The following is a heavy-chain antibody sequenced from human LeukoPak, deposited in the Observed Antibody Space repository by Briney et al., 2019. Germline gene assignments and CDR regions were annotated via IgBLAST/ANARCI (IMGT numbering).Heavy chain of an antibody. D-gene: IGHD4-23*01. CDR1: GGSISSYY. CDR2: IYYSGST. V-gene: IGHV4-59*01. CDR3: ARAVRGGYVDY. Sequence: SETLSLTCTVSGGSISSYYWSWIRQPPGKGLEWIGYIYYSGSTNYNPSLKSRVTISVDTSKNQSSLKLSSVTAADTAVYYCARAVRGGYVDYWGQGTLVTVSS. J-gene: IGHJ4*02.